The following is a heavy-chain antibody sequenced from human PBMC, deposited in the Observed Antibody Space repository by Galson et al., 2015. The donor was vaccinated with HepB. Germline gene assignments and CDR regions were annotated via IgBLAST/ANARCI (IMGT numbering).Heavy chain of an antibody. CDR1: GFSGSSSA. CDR3: ARDRSLVQTFDWGGHYYGMDV. J-gene: IGHJ6*02. V-gene: IGHV3-30*04. D-gene: IGHD3-9*01. Sequence: CLRLACAAAGFSGSSSAMHWVRQAPGTGLERVGVISNDGSNKYYVDSVRGRFTIPKDNSKNTLYLQMNSLRLEDTAVYYCARDRSLVQTFDWGGHYYGMDVWGQGTTVTVSS. CDR2: ISNDGSNK.